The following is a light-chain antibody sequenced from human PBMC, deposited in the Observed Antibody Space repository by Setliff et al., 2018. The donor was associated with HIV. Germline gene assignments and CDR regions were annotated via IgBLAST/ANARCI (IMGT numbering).Light chain of an antibody. CDR2: DVS. V-gene: IGLV2-11*01. J-gene: IGLJ1*01. CDR3: CSYAGSYTYV. CDR1: SSDVDAYDY. Sequence: QSVLTQPRSMSGSPGQSVTISCTGTSSDVDAYDYVSWYQHHPGKAPKLLIYDVSERPPGVPDRFSGSKSGNTASLTISGLQAEDEADYYCCSYAGSYTYVFGTGTKVTVL.